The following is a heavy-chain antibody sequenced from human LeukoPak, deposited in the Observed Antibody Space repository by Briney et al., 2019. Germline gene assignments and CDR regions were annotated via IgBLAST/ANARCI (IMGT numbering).Heavy chain of an antibody. D-gene: IGHD6-13*01. V-gene: IGHV4-30-2*01. CDR1: GGSISSGGYY. J-gene: IGHJ5*02. CDR3: ARHKIAAADSGWFDP. CDR2: IYHSGYT. Sequence: PSETLSLTCTVSGGSISSGGYYWSWIRQPPGKGLEWIGYIYHSGYTYYNPSLKSRVTISVDTTKNQFSLKLSSVTAADTAVYYCARHKIAAADSGWFDPWGQGTLVTVSS.